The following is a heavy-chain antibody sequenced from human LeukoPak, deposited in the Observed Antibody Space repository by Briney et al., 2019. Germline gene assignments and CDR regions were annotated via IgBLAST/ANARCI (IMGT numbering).Heavy chain of an antibody. J-gene: IGHJ1*01. Sequence: ASVKVSCKASGYSFTSYAMNWVRQAPGQGLEWMGWINPNSGGTNYAQKFQGRVTMTRDTSISTAYMELSRLRSDDTAVYYCARDPPQEGNEYFQHWGQGTLVTVSS. V-gene: IGHV1-2*02. CDR1: GYSFTSYA. CDR2: INPNSGGT. CDR3: ARDPPQEGNEYFQH.